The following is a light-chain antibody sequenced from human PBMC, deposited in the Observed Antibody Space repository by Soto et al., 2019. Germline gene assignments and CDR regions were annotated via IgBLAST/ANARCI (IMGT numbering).Light chain of an antibody. CDR2: DAS. CDR3: QQYNSYSKT. Sequence: DIQMTQSPSTLSASVGDRVTITCRASQSISSWLAWYQQKPGKAPKLLIYDASSLESGVPSRFSGSGSGTEFTLTISSLQPDDFAPYYFQQYNSYSKTFGQGTKVEIK. V-gene: IGKV1-5*01. CDR1: QSISSW. J-gene: IGKJ1*01.